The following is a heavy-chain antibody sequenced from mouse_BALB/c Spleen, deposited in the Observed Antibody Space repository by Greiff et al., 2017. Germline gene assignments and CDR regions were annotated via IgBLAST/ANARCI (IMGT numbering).Heavy chain of an antibody. D-gene: IGHD2-4*01. CDR3: ARWGYDYPWFAY. J-gene: IGHJ3*01. CDR2: INPSTGYT. Sequence: VQLQQSGAELAKPGASVKMSCKASGYTFTSYWMHWVKQRPGQGLEWIGYINPSTGYTEYNQKFKDKATLTADKSSSTAYMQLSSLTSEDSAVYYCARWGYDYPWFAYWGQGTLVTVSA. CDR1: GYTFTSYW. V-gene: IGHV1-7*01.